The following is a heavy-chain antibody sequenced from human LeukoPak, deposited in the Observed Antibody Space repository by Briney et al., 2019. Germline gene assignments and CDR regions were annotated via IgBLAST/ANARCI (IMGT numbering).Heavy chain of an antibody. V-gene: IGHV1-46*01. J-gene: IGHJ6*03. Sequence: ASVKVSCKASGYTFTNYYIHWVRQAPGQGLEWMGLINPGGDNTDYAQNFQGRVTMTRDTSTSTVYMGLSSLRSDDTAVYYCARDGGIVVVPAAWNYYMDVWGKGTTVTVSS. D-gene: IGHD2-2*01. CDR1: GYTFTNYY. CDR2: INPGGDNT. CDR3: ARDGGIVVVPAAWNYYMDV.